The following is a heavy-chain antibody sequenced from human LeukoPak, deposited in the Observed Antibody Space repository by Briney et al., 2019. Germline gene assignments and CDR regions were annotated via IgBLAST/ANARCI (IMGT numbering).Heavy chain of an antibody. Sequence: SETLSLTCTASGGSISGYFWSWIRQPAGKGLEWIGRIYSSGSNNYNPSLKSRVTMSLDTSKNHLSLNLSSVTAADTAVYYCAREPTSGREPTSGRPLDYWGQGTLVTVSS. V-gene: IGHV4-4*07. CDR2: IYSSGSN. CDR3: AREPTSGREPTSGRPLDY. CDR1: GGSISGYF. J-gene: IGHJ4*02. D-gene: IGHD5-12*01.